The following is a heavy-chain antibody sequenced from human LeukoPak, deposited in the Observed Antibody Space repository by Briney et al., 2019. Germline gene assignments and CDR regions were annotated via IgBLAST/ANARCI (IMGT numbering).Heavy chain of an antibody. CDR3: ARDCRFGSTTCHDY. CDR2: ISGSGAST. Sequence: PGGSLRLSCAASGFTFSTYAMTWVRQAPGKGLEWVSGISGSGASTYYADSVKGRFTISRDNSKNTLYLQMNSLRAEDTAVYYCARDCRFGSTTCHDYWGRGTLVTVSS. D-gene: IGHD2-2*01. J-gene: IGHJ4*02. CDR1: GFTFSTYA. V-gene: IGHV3-23*01.